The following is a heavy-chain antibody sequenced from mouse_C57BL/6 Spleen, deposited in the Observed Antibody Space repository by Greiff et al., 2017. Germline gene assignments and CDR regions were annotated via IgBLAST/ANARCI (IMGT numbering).Heavy chain of an antibody. Sequence: QVQLQQPGAELVKPGASVKLSCKASGYTFTSYWMHWVKQRPGQGLEWIGMIHPNSGSTNYNEKFKSKATLTADKSSSTAYMQLSSLTSEDSAVCFCARETAQATSDYWGQGTTLTVSS. CDR1: GYTFTSYW. CDR2: IHPNSGST. J-gene: IGHJ2*01. D-gene: IGHD3-2*02. V-gene: IGHV1-64*01. CDR3: ARETAQATSDY.